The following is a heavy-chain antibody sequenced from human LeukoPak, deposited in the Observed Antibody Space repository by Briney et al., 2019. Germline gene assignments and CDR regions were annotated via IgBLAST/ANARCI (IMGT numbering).Heavy chain of an antibody. V-gene: IGHV1-2*02. D-gene: IGHD2-21*01. CDR3: AREGRWGYSYGNPCGGDCPGDY. CDR2: INPNSGGT. J-gene: IGHJ4*02. Sequence: GASVKVSCKASGDSFSNYGFAWVRQAPGQGLEWMGWINPNSGGTNYAQKFQGRVTMTRDTSISTAYMELSRLRSDDTAVYYCAREGRWGYSYGNPCGGDCPGDYWGQGTLVTVSS. CDR1: GDSFSNYG.